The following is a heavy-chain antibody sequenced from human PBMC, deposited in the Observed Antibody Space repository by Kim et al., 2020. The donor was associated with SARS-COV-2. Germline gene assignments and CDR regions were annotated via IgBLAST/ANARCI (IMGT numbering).Heavy chain of an antibody. CDR2: ISGSGGST. V-gene: IGHV3-23*01. J-gene: IGHJ3*01. CDR3: AKAQHQLPSYDAFAATGGIGSA. Sequence: GGSLRLSCAASGFTFSSYAMSWVRQAPGKGLEWVSAISGSGGSTYYADSVKGRFTISRDNSKNTLYLQMNSLRAEDTAVYYCAKAQHQLPSYDAFAATGGIGSAWGQGTMVTVSS. CDR1: GFTFSSYA. D-gene: IGHD2-2*01.